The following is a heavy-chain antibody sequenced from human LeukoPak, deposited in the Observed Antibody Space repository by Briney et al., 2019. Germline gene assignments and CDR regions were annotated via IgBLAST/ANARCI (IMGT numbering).Heavy chain of an antibody. CDR2: INHSGST. CDR3: ARVAADYYYDSSGYQRRGAYYFDY. V-gene: IGHV4-34*01. CDR1: GGSFSGYY. D-gene: IGHD3-22*01. Sequence: SETLSLTCAVYGGSFSGYYWSWIRQPPGKGLEWIGEINHSGSTNYNPSLKSRVTISVGTSKNQFSLKLSSVTAADTAVYYCARVAADYYYDSSGYQRRGAYYFDYWGQGTLVTVSS. J-gene: IGHJ4*02.